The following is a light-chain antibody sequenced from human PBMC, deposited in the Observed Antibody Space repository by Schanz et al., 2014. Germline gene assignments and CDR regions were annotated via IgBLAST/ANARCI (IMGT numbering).Light chain of an antibody. CDR2: DAS. CDR1: QSVSSSY. J-gene: IGKJ2*01. Sequence: EIVLTQSPGTLSLSPGERATLSCRASQSVSSSYLAWYQQKPGQAPRLLIYDASNRATGIPARFSGSGSGTEFTLTISSLHSEDFAVYYCQRHGSSPLYTFGQGTKVEVK. V-gene: IGKV3-20*01. CDR3: QRHGSSPLYT.